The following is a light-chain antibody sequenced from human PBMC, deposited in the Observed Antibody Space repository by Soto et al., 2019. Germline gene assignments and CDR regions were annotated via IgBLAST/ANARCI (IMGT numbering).Light chain of an antibody. CDR3: KQYGRSPFT. V-gene: IGKV3-20*01. Sequence: EIVLTQSPGTLSLSPGERATLSCRASQSVSSSYLAWYQQKPGQAPRLLIYGASSRATGIPGRFSGSGSGTDSNLTISRLEPEDFAVYYCKQYGRSPFTFGPGTKVDIK. CDR2: GAS. CDR1: QSVSSSY. J-gene: IGKJ3*01.